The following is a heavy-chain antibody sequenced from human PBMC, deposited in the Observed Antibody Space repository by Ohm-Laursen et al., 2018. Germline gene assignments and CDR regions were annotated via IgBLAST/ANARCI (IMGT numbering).Heavy chain of an antibody. CDR1: GFTFSSYW. Sequence: SLRLSCAAPGFTFSSYWMSWVRQAPGKGLEWVANIKQDGSEKYYVDSVKGRFTISRDNAKNSLYLQMNSLRAEDTAVYYCASVLLWFGEFDPWGQGTLVTVSS. CDR3: ASVLLWFGEFDP. D-gene: IGHD3-10*01. V-gene: IGHV3-7*01. J-gene: IGHJ5*02. CDR2: IKQDGSEK.